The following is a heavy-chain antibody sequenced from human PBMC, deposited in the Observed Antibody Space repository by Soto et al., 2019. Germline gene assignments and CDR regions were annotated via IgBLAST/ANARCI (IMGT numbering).Heavy chain of an antibody. CDR3: VRESTPTRWFDP. CDR1: GYTFTSYY. J-gene: IGHJ5*02. V-gene: IGHV1-46*03. D-gene: IGHD2-2*01. Sequence: GYTFTSYYIHWVRQAPGQGLEWMGVINPSGGSTSYAQNFQGRVTMTRDTSTSTVYMELSSLRSEDTAVYYCVRESTPTRWFDPWGQGTLVTVSS. CDR2: INPSGGST.